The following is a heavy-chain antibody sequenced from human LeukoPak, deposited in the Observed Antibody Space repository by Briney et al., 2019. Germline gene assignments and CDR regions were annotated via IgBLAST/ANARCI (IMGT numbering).Heavy chain of an antibody. CDR2: IWYDGSNK. CDR3: ARSIAAAGSWFDP. D-gene: IGHD6-13*01. CDR1: GFTFSSSG. V-gene: IGHV3-33*01. Sequence: GRSLRLSCAASGFTFSSSGMHWVRQAPGKGLEWVAVIWYDGSNKYYADSVKGRFTISRDNSKNTLYLQMNSLRAEDTAVYYCARSIAAAGSWFDPWGQGTLVTVSS. J-gene: IGHJ5*02.